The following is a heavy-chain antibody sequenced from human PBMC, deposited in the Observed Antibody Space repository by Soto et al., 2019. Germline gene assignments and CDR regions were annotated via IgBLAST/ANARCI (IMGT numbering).Heavy chain of an antibody. V-gene: IGHV1-69*13. CDR2: IIPIFGTA. CDR3: ARSGRAAALGPAFFGD. Sequence: GASVKAACKASGGTLRIYAMSWVRQANGKGLEWMGGIIPIFGTANYAQKFQGRVTITADESTSTAYRAMSSRRSEGTAVYYCARSGRAAALGPAFFGDRGQGSLVTGSS. CDR1: GGTLRIYA. J-gene: IGHJ4*02. D-gene: IGHD6-13*01.